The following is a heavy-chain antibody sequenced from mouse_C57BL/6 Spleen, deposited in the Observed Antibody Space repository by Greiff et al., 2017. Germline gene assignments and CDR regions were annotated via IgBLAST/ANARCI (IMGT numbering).Heavy chain of an antibody. D-gene: IGHD1-1*01. J-gene: IGHJ4*01. Sequence: VQLKQSGPELVKPGASVKISCKASGYSFTDYNMNWVKQSNGKSLEWIGVINPNYGTTSYNQKFKGKATLTVDQSSSTAYMQLNSLTSEDSAVYYCARSGGSSLYYAMDYWGQGTSVTVSS. CDR1: GYSFTDYN. V-gene: IGHV1-39*01. CDR3: ARSGGSSLYYAMDY. CDR2: INPNYGTT.